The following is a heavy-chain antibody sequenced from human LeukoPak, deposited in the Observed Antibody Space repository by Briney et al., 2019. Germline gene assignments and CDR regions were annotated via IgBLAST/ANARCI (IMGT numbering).Heavy chain of an antibody. V-gene: IGHV4-34*01. D-gene: IGHD1-26*01. Sequence: SETLSLTCAVYGGSFSGYYWSWIRQPPGKGLEWIGEINHSGSTNYNPSLKSRVTISVDTSKNQFSLKLSSVTAADTAVYYCATVHSGSYFRYAFDIWGQGTMVTVSS. J-gene: IGHJ3*02. CDR3: ATVHSGSYFRYAFDI. CDR1: GGSFSGYY. CDR2: INHSGST.